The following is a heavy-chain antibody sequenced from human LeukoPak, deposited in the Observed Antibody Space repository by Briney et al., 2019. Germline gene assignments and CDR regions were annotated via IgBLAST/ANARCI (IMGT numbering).Heavy chain of an antibody. V-gene: IGHV4-34*01. CDR1: GGSFSGYY. CDR3: ASLPFYYGSGSYAFDY. J-gene: IGHJ4*02. CDR2: INHSGST. Sequence: SETLSLTCAVYGGSFSGYYWSWIRQPPGKGLEWIGEINHSGSTNYNPSLKSRVTISVDTSKNQFSLKLSSVTAADTAVYYCASLPFYYGSGSYAFDYWGQGTLVTVSS. D-gene: IGHD3-10*01.